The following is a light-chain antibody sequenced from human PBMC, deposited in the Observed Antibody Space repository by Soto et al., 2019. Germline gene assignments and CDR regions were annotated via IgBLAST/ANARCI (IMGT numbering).Light chain of an antibody. V-gene: IGLV2-14*01. J-gene: IGLJ1*01. CDR1: STDVGGYNA. CDR3: NSFRVSHLYV. Sequence: ALSEPASVSVSAGQTITISCTGTSTDVGGYNAVSWYQHHPGKAPKLIIYEVTHRPSGVSDRFSASKSGNTASLTISGLQAEDEADYYCNSFRVSHLYVFGPGTKVTVL. CDR2: EVT.